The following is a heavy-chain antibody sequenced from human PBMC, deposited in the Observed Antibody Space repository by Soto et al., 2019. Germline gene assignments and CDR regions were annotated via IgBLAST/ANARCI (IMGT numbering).Heavy chain of an antibody. V-gene: IGHV3-30-3*01. D-gene: IGHD2-2*01. CDR2: ISYDGSNK. CDR1: GFTFSSYA. J-gene: IGHJ6*04. CDR3: ARASASGYCSSTSSCSYYYGMDV. Sequence: GALRLSCAASGFTFSSYAMHWVRQAPGKGLEWVAVISYDGSNKYYADSVKGRFTISRDNSKNTLYLQMNSLRAEDTAVYYCARASASGYCSSTSSCSYYYGMDVWGKGPTVTVSS.